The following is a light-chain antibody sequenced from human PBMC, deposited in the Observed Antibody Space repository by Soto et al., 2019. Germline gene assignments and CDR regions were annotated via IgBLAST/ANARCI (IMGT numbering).Light chain of an antibody. CDR3: QQYGRSPFT. CDR2: GAS. Sequence: EIVLTQSPDTLSLSPGERVTLSCRASQRMTNNFLAWFQQKPGLAPRLLIHGASTRASGVPDRFTGSGSGTDFVLTISRVEPEDFAVYYCQQYGRSPFTFGQGTKLQIK. CDR1: QRMTNNF. J-gene: IGKJ2*01. V-gene: IGKV3-20*01.